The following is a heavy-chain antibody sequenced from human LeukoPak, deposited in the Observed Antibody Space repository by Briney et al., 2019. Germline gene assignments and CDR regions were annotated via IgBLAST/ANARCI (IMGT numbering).Heavy chain of an antibody. CDR3: AKDLFPWDYGDYLTFDY. J-gene: IGHJ4*02. V-gene: IGHV3-23*01. CDR2: ISGSGGST. D-gene: IGHD4-17*01. Sequence: PGGSLRLSCAASGFTFSSFAMSWVRQAPGKGLEWVSAISGSGGSTYYADSVKGRFTISRDNSKNTLYLQMNSLRAEDTAVYYCAKDLFPWDYGDYLTFDYWGQGTLVTVSS. CDR1: GFTFSSFA.